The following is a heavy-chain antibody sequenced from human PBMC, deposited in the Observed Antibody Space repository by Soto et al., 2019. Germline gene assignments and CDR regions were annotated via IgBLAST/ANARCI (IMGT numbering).Heavy chain of an antibody. V-gene: IGHV3-23*01. CDR3: AKKTAAAGGSPGAFDV. Sequence: GGSLRLSCAASGFTFSSFAMSWVRQAPGKGLEWVSSISGSGGGPNYADSVKGRFTISRDNSKQTLYLQMNSLRAEDTAVYHCAKKTAAAGGSPGAFDVWGQGTMVTVSS. CDR1: GFTFSSFA. J-gene: IGHJ3*01. D-gene: IGHD6-13*01. CDR2: ISGSGGGP.